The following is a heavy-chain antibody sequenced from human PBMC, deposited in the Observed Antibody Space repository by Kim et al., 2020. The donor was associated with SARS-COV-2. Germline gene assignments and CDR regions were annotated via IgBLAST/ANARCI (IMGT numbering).Heavy chain of an antibody. Sequence: IYYAEPVRGRLTNSRDNDKNSLYLQMNSLRAEDTAVYYCARGPNYSPFDYWGQGTLVTVSS. V-gene: IGHV3-48*03. CDR3: ARGPNYSPFDY. J-gene: IGHJ4*02. CDR2: I. D-gene: IGHD4-4*01.